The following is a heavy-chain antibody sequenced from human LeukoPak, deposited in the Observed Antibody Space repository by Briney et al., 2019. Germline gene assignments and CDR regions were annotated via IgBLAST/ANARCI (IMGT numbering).Heavy chain of an antibody. CDR2: IYHSGST. V-gene: IGHV4-38-2*02. CDR3: ARGGYYGSGNDFRFDP. Sequence: SETLSLTCTVSGYSIISGYYWGWIRQPPGKGLEWIGSIYHSGSTYYNPSLKSRVTISVDTSKNQFSLKLSSVTAADTAVYYCARGGYYGSGNDFRFDPWGQGTLVTVSS. D-gene: IGHD3-10*01. CDR1: GYSIISGYY. J-gene: IGHJ5*02.